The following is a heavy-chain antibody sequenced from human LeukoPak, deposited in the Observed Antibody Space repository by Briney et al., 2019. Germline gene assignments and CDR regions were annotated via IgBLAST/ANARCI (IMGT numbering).Heavy chain of an antibody. J-gene: IGHJ4*02. CDR3: AKEHFYDDRSGYHDY. CDR1: GFTFSSYA. Sequence: GGSLRLSCAASGFTFSSYAMSWVRQAPGKGLEWVSAISGRGGNTYYAASGKGRFTISRDNSKNTLYLQMNSLRAEDTAVYYCAKEHFYDDRSGYHDYWGQGTLVTVSS. CDR2: ISGRGGNT. D-gene: IGHD3-22*01. V-gene: IGHV3-23*01.